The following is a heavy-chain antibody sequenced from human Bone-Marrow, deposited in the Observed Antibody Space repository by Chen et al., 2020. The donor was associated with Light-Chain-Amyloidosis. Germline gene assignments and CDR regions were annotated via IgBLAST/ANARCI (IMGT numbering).Heavy chain of an antibody. D-gene: IGHD3-9*01. J-gene: IGHJ4*02. CDR3: TTQYAYSRLFTGYSYFDY. CDR1: GFTFTNAW. CDR2: SKSRADGGTT. Sequence: EVQLVESGGGLVKPGGSLRLSCTTSGFTFTNAWMSWVRQVPGKGLEWIGRSKSRADGGTTDYAESVRGRFTISRDSSKDTLYLEMNSLKAEDTAVYYCTTQYAYSRLFTGYSYFDYWGQGTLVSVSS. V-gene: IGHV3-15*01.